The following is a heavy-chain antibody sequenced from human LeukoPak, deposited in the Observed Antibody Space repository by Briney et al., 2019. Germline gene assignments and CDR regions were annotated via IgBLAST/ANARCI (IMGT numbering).Heavy chain of an antibody. CDR1: GITLSNYG. V-gene: IGHV3-23*01. CDR3: AKRGVVIRVILVGFHKEAYYFDS. CDR2: ISGSGGST. Sequence: PGGSLRLSSAVSGITLSNYGMSWVRPAPGRGLEWVAGISGSGGSTNYADSVKGPFTISRDNPKNTLYLQMNSLRAEDMAVYFCAKRGVVIRVILVGFHKEAYYFDSWGQGALVTVSS. D-gene: IGHD3-22*01. J-gene: IGHJ4*02.